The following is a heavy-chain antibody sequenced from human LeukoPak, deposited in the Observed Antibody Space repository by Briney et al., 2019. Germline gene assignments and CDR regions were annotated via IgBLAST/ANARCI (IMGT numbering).Heavy chain of an antibody. Sequence: PGGSLRLSCAASGFTFSDYYMGWLRQAPGKGLEGVSYISSSGSTIYYADSVKGRFTISRDNAKNSLYLQMNSLRAEDTAVYYCARVNIAAAGSDYWGQGTLVTVSS. CDR2: ISSSGSTI. CDR3: ARVNIAAAGSDY. V-gene: IGHV3-11*04. D-gene: IGHD6-13*01. CDR1: GFTFSDYY. J-gene: IGHJ4*02.